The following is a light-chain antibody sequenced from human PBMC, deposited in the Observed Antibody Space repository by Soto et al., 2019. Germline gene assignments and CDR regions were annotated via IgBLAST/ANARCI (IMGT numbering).Light chain of an antibody. CDR3: SSYSSSSTLVV. CDR2: NVS. J-gene: IGLJ2*01. CDR1: SSDVAGYNY. Sequence: QSALTQPASVSGSPGQSITISCTGTSSDVAGYNYVSWYQHHPGKAPKLMIYNVSHRPSGVSNRFSGSKSGNTASLTISGLQAEDEADYYCSSYSSSSTLVVFGGGTKLTVL. V-gene: IGLV2-14*03.